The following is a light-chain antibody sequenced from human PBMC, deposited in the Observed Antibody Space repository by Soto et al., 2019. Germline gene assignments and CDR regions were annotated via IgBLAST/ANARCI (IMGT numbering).Light chain of an antibody. Sequence: QSVVTQPASLSGSPGPSITISCTGTSSEFGGYNYVSWYQQHPGKAPKLMIYDVSNRPSGVSNRFSGSKSGNTASLTISGLQAEDEADYYCSSYTSSGTPYVFGTGTKVTVL. CDR1: SSEFGGYNY. J-gene: IGLJ1*01. V-gene: IGLV2-14*01. CDR2: DVS. CDR3: SSYTSSGTPYV.